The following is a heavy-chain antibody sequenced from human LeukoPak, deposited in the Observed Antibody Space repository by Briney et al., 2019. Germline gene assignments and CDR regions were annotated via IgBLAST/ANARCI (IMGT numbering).Heavy chain of an antibody. CDR2: INTNTGNP. D-gene: IGHD6-19*01. J-gene: IGHJ4*02. Sequence: ASVKVSCKASGYTFSRYAMNWVRQAPGQGLEWMGWINTNTGNPTYAQGFTGRFVFSLDTSVSTAYLQISSLKADDTAVYYCAREVYSSGYYDDYWGQGTLVTVSP. CDR3: AREVYSSGYYDDY. CDR1: GYTFSRYA. V-gene: IGHV7-4-1*02.